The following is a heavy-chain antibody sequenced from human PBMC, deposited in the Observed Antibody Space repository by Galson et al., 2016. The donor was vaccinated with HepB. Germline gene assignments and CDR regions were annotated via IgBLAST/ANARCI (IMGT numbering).Heavy chain of an antibody. J-gene: IGHJ4*02. Sequence: SVKVSCKASGYIFNNYGISWVRQAPGQGLEWMGWISVDRGNINYAQTLGGRTTLTTNTSTNTAYMELRSLRPDDTAVYYCARSSVRKQKNFDYWGQGTLVTVSS. CDR1: GYIFNNYG. CDR3: ARSSVRKQKNFDY. CDR2: ISVDRGNI. D-gene: IGHD1/OR15-1a*01. V-gene: IGHV1-18*01.